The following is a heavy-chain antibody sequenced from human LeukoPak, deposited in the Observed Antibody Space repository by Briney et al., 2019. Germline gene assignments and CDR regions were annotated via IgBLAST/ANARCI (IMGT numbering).Heavy chain of an antibody. CDR2: IRYDGSNK. D-gene: IGHD4-17*01. CDR1: GFTFSSYG. Sequence: GGSLRLSCAASGFTFSSYGMHWVRQAPGKGLEWVAFIRYDGSNKYYADSVKGRFTISRDNSKNTLYLQMNSLRAEDTAVYYCAKDLVRDYGDRREFDYWGQGTLVTVSS. V-gene: IGHV3-30*02. J-gene: IGHJ4*02. CDR3: AKDLVRDYGDRREFDY.